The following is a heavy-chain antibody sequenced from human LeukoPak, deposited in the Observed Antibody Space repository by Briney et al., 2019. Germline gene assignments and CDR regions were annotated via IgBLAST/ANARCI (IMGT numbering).Heavy chain of an antibody. Sequence: SETLSLTCTVSGDSISSYYWSWIRQPAGKGLEWIGRIYISGSTKYNPSLKSRVTMSVDTSKNQFSLKLCSVTAADTAVYYCARDRGAGLDYWGQGTLVTVSS. D-gene: IGHD6-19*01. CDR1: GDSISSYY. CDR2: IYISGST. CDR3: ARDRGAGLDY. J-gene: IGHJ4*02. V-gene: IGHV4-4*07.